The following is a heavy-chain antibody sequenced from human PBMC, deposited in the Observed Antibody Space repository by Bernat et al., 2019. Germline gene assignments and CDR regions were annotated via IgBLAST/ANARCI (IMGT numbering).Heavy chain of an antibody. D-gene: IGHD6-25*01. J-gene: IGHJ6*02. CDR3: VRDGAALYYYHGMDV. Sequence: EVQLVETGGGLIQPGGSLRLSCAASGFSVSSNYMNWVRQAPGKGLDWISVLYSDGTTYYADSVKGRFTISRDNSKNTLYLQMDSLKSEDTAVYYCVRDGAALYYYHGMDVWGRGTTVTVSS. CDR1: GFSVSSNY. CDR2: LYSDGTT. V-gene: IGHV3-53*05.